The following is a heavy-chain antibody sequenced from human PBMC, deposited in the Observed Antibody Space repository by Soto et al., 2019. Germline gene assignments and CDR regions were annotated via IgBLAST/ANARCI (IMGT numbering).Heavy chain of an antibody. CDR3: AGHYHSRDSFPDFFFDY. CDR1: GSTFINYA. D-gene: IGHD3-22*01. J-gene: IGHJ4*02. V-gene: IGHV3-23*01. CDR2: VGGSGEVT. Sequence: GGSLRLSCACSGSTFINYAINWVRQAPGKGLEWVSVVGGSGEVTGYADPVRGRFTISRDNSKNIVYLQMNGLRGEDTAVYYCAGHYHSRDSFPDFFFDYWGRGTLVTVSS.